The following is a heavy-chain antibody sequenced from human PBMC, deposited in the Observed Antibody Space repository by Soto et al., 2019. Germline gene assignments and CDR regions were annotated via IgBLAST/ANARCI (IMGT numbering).Heavy chain of an antibody. V-gene: IGHV3-74*01. D-gene: IGHD4-17*01. CDR2: INDDAGST. J-gene: IGHJ4*02. Sequence: GGSLRLSCAASGFTFSDYWIHWVRQAPGKGLVWVSRINDDAGSTGYADSVKGRFSISRDNAKNTLYLQMNSLRAEDTAVYYCAKDPLTVTPYFDYWGQGTLVTVSS. CDR1: GFTFSDYW. CDR3: AKDPLTVTPYFDY.